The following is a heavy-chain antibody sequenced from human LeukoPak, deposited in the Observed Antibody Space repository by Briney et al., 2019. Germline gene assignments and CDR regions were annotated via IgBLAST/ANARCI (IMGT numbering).Heavy chain of an antibody. Sequence: SQTLSLTCTVSGGSISSGSYYWSWIRQPAGKGLEWIGRIYTSGSTNYNPSLKSRVAISVDTSKNQFSLKLSSVTAADTAVYYCARQNYDFWSGYFYYFDYWGQGTLVTVSS. D-gene: IGHD3-3*01. V-gene: IGHV4-61*02. CDR3: ARQNYDFWSGYFYYFDY. J-gene: IGHJ4*02. CDR1: GGSISSGSYY. CDR2: IYTSGST.